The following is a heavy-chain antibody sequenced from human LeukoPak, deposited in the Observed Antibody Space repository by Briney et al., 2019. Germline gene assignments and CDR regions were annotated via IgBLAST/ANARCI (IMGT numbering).Heavy chain of an antibody. CDR2: MNPNSGNT. Sequence: ASVKVSCKASGYTFTSYDINWVRQATGQGLEWMGWMNPNSGNTGYAQKFQGRVTMTRDTSISTAYMERSSLRSEDTAVYYWARGRGQWLARGTNWYFDLWGRGTLVTVSS. CDR3: ARGRGQWLARGTNWYFDL. D-gene: IGHD6-19*01. J-gene: IGHJ2*01. CDR1: GYTFTSYD. V-gene: IGHV1-8*01.